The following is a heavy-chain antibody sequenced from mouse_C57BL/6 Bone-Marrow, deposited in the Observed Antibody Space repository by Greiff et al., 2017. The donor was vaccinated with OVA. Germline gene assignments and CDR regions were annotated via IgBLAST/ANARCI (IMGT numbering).Heavy chain of an antibody. CDR3: ARGGYAMDY. CDR2: IHPNSGST. J-gene: IGHJ4*01. CDR1: GYTFTSYW. V-gene: IGHV1-64*01. Sequence: QVQLKESGPELVKPGASVKLSCKASGYTFTSYWMHWVKQRPGQGLEWIGMIHPNSGSTNYNEKFKSKATLTVDKSSSTAYRQLSSLTSEDSAVYYCARGGYAMDYWGQGTSVTVSS.